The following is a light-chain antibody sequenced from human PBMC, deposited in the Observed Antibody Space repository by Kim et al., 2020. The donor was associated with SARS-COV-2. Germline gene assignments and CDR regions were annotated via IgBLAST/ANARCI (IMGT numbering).Light chain of an antibody. CDR1: KSFSSSY. V-gene: IGKV3-20*01. CDR2: DAS. CDR3: QQYGSFPIT. Sequence: SPGRSATTSCRASKSFSSSYFAWYQQKPGQAPRLLIYDASSRATGIPDRFSGSGSGTDFTLTISRLEPEDFAVYYCQQYGSFPITFGQGTRLEIK. J-gene: IGKJ5*01.